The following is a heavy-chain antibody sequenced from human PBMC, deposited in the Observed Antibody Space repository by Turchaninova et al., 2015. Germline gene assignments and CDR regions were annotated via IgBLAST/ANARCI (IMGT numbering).Heavy chain of an antibody. D-gene: IGHD3-10*01. Sequence: EVQLVESGGGLVKPGGSVRLSCDASGFTFNNAWINWVSRAPGRGREWVGRIKSKADGGTKKXXAPXXXIFXXXRDXSRDTXXLQXXXLKTEDTAXXYCTTGRGLLNLLXXWGQGXLVTVSS. CDR2: IKSKADGGTK. CDR1: GFTFNNAW. J-gene: IGHJ4*02. V-gene: IGHV3-15*01. CDR3: TTGRGLLNLLXX.